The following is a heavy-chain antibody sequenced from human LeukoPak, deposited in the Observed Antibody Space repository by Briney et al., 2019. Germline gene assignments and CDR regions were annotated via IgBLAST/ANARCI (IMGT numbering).Heavy chain of an antibody. CDR2: IKQDGSEK. CDR1: GFTFSSYW. Sequence: PGGSLRLSCAASGFTFSSYWMSWVRQAPGKGLEWVANIKQDGSEKYYVDSVKGRFTISRDNAKNSLYLQMNSLRAEDTAVYYCASRVRGSSGWPYYYYYGMDVWGQGTTVTVSS. CDR3: ASRVRGSSGWPYYYYYGMDV. D-gene: IGHD6-19*01. J-gene: IGHJ6*02. V-gene: IGHV3-7*01.